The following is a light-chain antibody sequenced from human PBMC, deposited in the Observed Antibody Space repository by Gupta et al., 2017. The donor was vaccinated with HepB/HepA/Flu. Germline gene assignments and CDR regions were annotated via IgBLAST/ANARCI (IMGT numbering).Light chain of an antibody. CDR3: QQDNDYSWT. CDR2: KAS. J-gene: IGKJ1*01. CDR1: QSISSW. Sequence: DIQMTQSPSTLSASVGDRVTITCRANQSISSWLAWYQQKPGKAPKVLIYKASNLESGVPSRFSGSGSGTEFTLTISSLQPDDFATYYCQQDNDYSWTFGQGTKVEI. V-gene: IGKV1-5*03.